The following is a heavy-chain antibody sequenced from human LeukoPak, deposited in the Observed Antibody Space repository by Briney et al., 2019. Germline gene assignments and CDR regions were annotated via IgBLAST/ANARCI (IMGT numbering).Heavy chain of an antibody. D-gene: IGHD3-10*01. J-gene: IGHJ2*01. Sequence: GGSLRLSCEGSGFTFSSYEMNWVRQAPGKGLEWVAYIGTGGDSIYYADSVRGRFTISRDNAKNSLSLQLNSLTVDDTAVYYCARDRGVSVAGTTSWYFDLWGRGTLVTVSS. CDR1: GFTFSSYE. CDR3: ARDRGVSVAGTTSWYFDL. V-gene: IGHV3-48*03. CDR2: IGTGGDSI.